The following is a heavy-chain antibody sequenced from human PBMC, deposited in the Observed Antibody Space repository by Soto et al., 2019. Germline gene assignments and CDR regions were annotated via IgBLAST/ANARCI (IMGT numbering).Heavy chain of an antibody. J-gene: IGHJ6*03. CDR3: ARGYQKGIAARQGYYYYYYMDV. CDR1: GDSVTSHY. CDR2: INHSGIT. Sequence: SETLSLTCSFSGDSVTSHYLTWIRQSPEKGLEWIGEINHSGITNYNPSLKSRVTISVDTSKNRFSLKLSSVTAADTAVYYCARGYQKGIAARQGYYYYYYMDVWGKGTTVTVSS. D-gene: IGHD6-25*01. V-gene: IGHV4-34*01.